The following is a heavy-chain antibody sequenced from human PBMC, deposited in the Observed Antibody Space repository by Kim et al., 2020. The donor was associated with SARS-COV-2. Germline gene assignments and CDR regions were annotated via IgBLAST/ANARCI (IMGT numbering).Heavy chain of an antibody. J-gene: IGHJ4*02. V-gene: IGHV3-23*01. CDR2: IDGSDGTT. D-gene: IGHD2-2*03. CDR1: GFTFTGYA. CDR3: MKGGWGWIWDH. Sequence: GGSLRLSCTTSGFTFTGYAMSWVRQAPGKGLEWVSSIDGSDGTTYYEDSVKGRFTISRDNSKSTLYLQMSTLRADDTAVYYCMKGGWGWIWDHWGQGTLV.